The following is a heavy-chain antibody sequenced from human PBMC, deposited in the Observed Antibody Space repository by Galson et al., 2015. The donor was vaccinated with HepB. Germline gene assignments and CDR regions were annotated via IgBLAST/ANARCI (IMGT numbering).Heavy chain of an antibody. Sequence: SLRLSCAASGFTFSSYSMNWVRQAPGKGLEWVSSMSSSNYRYYADSVRGRFTISRDNAKNSLYLQMNSLRAEDTAVYYCARSFFGVVTYFDYWGQGTLVTVSS. D-gene: IGHD3-3*01. CDR1: GFTFSSYS. CDR2: MSSSNYR. V-gene: IGHV3-21*01. CDR3: ARSFFGVVTYFDY. J-gene: IGHJ4*02.